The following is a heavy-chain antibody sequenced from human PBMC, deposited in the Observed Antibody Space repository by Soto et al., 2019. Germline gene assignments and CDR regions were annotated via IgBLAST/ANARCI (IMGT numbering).Heavy chain of an antibody. CDR1: GNSISTTNW. CDR2: IYHSGST. Sequence: TLSLTCVVSGNSISTTNWWSWVRQSPGKGLEWIGEIYHSGSTNYNPSLKSRVTISVDKSKNQFSLKLSSVTAADTAVYYCARDVGYHYDGSPSGQFDFWGQGTLVTVSS. V-gene: IGHV4-4*02. J-gene: IGHJ4*02. CDR3: ARDVGYHYDGSPSGQFDF. D-gene: IGHD3-22*01.